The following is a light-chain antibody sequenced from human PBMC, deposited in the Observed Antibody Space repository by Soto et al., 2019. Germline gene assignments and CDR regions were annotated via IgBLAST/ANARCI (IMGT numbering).Light chain of an antibody. CDR2: DVS. J-gene: IGLJ2*01. CDR1: SSDVGSYNY. V-gene: IGLV2-14*01. Sequence: QSALTQPASVSGSPGQSITISCTGTSSDVGSYNYVSWYQQYPGKAPKLRIYDVSNRPSGVSYRFSGSKSGNTASLTISGLQAEDEADYYCSSYTTRSTHVVFGGGTKLTV. CDR3: SSYTTRSTHVV.